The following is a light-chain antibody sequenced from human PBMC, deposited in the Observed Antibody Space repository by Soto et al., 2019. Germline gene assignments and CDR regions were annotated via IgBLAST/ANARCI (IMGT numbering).Light chain of an antibody. V-gene: IGLV1-44*01. CDR1: RSNIGTKT. CDR2: DNN. J-gene: IGLJ1*01. Sequence: QSVLIQPPSVSGTPGQRVTITCSGSRSNIGTKTVNWYQKLPGSAPKLLIYDNNQRPSGVSYRFSGSKSGNTASLTISGLQAEDEADYFCSSYSISTAYLFGTGTKLTVL. CDR3: SSYSISTAYL.